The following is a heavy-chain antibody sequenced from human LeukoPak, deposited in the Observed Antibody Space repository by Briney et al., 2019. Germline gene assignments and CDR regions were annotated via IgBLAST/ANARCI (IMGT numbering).Heavy chain of an antibody. CDR3: ARGLGYCSGGSCYVSWFDP. Sequence: SETLSLTCTVSGDSISSGGSYWSWIRQHPGKGLEWIGYIYYSGSTYYNPSLKSRVTISVDTSKNQFSLKLSSVTAADTAVYYCARGLGYCSGGSCYVSWFDPWGQGTLVTVSS. J-gene: IGHJ5*02. D-gene: IGHD2-15*01. CDR1: GDSISSGGSY. CDR2: IYYSGST. V-gene: IGHV4-31*03.